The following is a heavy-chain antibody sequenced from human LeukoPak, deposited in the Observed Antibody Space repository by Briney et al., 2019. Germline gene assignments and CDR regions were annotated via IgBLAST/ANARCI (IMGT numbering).Heavy chain of an antibody. D-gene: IGHD2-21*01. CDR3: ARDSADRRVVVITLPFDY. CDR2: INPNSGGT. Sequence: ASVKVSCKASGYTFTHHYIHWVRRAPGQGLEWMGRINPNSGGTNYAQKFQGRVTLTRDSSISTAYMELSRLRSDDTAVYYCARDSADRRVVVITLPFDYWGQGTVVTVSS. J-gene: IGHJ4*02. V-gene: IGHV1-2*06. CDR1: GYTFTHHY.